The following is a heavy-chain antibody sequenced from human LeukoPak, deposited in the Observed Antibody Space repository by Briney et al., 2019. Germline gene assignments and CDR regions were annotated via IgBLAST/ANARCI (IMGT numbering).Heavy chain of an antibody. CDR3: ARDGEWELLAFDI. CDR2: INPNSGGT. CDR1: GYTFTGYY. Sequence: ASVKVSCKASGYTFTGYYMHWVRQAPGQGLERMGWINPNSGGTNYAQKFQGRVTMTRDTSISTAYMELSRLRSDDTAVYYCARDGEWELLAFDIWGQGTMVTVSS. D-gene: IGHD1-26*01. J-gene: IGHJ3*02. V-gene: IGHV1-2*02.